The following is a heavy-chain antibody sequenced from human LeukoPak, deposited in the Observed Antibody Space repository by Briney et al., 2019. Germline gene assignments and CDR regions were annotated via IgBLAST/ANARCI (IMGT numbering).Heavy chain of an antibody. CDR1: GFTFTSYA. D-gene: IGHD3-16*01. Sequence: GGSLRLSCAASGFTFTSYAMTWVRQAPGKGLEWVSGISGSGGSTDYADSVKGRFTISRDNAKNSLYLQMNSLRAEDTAVYYCAKGGGGLFDYWGQGTLVTVSS. CDR3: AKGGGGLFDY. CDR2: ISGSGGST. V-gene: IGHV3-23*01. J-gene: IGHJ4*02.